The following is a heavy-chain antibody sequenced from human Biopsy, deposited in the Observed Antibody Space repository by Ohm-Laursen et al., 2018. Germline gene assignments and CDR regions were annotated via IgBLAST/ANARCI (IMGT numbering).Heavy chain of an antibody. Sequence: SETLSLTCTVSGGSISSDWWSWIRQTPGKGLEWIGDVYYSGTTTYNPSLRSRVTISVDTSMNQISLRLQSVTAADTAIYYCTRATNSTGWPYYYFYSMDIWGQGTTVTVSS. CDR3: TRATNSTGWPYYYFYSMDI. J-gene: IGHJ6*02. CDR2: VYYSGTT. V-gene: IGHV4-59*01. CDR1: GGSISSDW. D-gene: IGHD2/OR15-2a*01.